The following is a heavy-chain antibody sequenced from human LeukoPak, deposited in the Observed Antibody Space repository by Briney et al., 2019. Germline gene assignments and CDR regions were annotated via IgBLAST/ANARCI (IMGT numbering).Heavy chain of an antibody. CDR1: GFTFSSYA. J-gene: IGHJ4*02. CDR2: ISYDGSNI. Sequence: GGSLRLSCAASGFTFSSYAMHWVRQAPGKGLEWVALISYDGSNIYYADSVKGRFTISRDNSKNTLYLQVISLTAEDTAVYYCAKDDAWLRFGEWSQGTLVTVSS. D-gene: IGHD3-10*01. V-gene: IGHV3-30*04. CDR3: AKDDAWLRFGE.